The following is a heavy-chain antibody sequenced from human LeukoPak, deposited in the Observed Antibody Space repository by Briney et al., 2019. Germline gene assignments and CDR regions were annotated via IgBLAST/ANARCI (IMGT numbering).Heavy chain of an antibody. Sequence: SETLSLTCAVYGGSFSGYYWSWIRQPPGKGLEWIGEINHSGSTNYNPSLKSRVTISVNTSKNQFSLKLSSVTAADTAVYYCARRVTMVRGVIITHYFDYWGQGTLVTVSS. D-gene: IGHD3-10*01. CDR2: INHSGST. J-gene: IGHJ4*02. CDR1: GGSFSGYY. V-gene: IGHV4-34*01. CDR3: ARRVTMVRGVIITHYFDY.